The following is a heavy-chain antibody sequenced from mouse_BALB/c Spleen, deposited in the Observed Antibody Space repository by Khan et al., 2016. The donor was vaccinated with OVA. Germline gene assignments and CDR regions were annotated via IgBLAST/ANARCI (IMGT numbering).Heavy chain of an antibody. CDR1: GYSITSDFA. J-gene: IGHJ4*01. Sequence: EVQLQESGPGLVKPSQSLSLTCTVTGYSITSDFAWNWIRQFPGNKLEWMGYISSTGSTSYSPSLKSRFSITRDTSKNPFFLHLNSVTTEDTATYYCARSHYYSDSYAMDYWGQGTSVTVSS. V-gene: IGHV3-2*02. CDR2: ISSTGST. CDR3: ARSHYYSDSYAMDY. D-gene: IGHD2-12*01.